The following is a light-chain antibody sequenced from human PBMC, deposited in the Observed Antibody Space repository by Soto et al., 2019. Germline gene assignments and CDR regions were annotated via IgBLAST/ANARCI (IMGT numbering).Light chain of an antibody. J-gene: IGKJ3*01. CDR2: GAS. CDR1: QSFSSSY. V-gene: IGKV3-20*01. CDR3: QQYGSSPRFT. Sequence: EIVLTQSPGTLSLSPGERATLSCRASQSFSSSYLAWYQQKPGQAPRLLIYGASSSATGIPDRFSGSGSGTDFTLTISRLEPEDFAVYYCQQYGSSPRFTFGPGTKVDIK.